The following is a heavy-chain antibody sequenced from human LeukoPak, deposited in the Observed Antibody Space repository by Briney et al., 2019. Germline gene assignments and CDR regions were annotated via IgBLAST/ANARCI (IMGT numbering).Heavy chain of an antibody. CDR1: GGSISSYY. J-gene: IGHJ4*02. Sequence: ASETLSLTCTVSGGSISSYYWNWIRQPAGKGLEWIGRLYSSGNSNYNPSLKSRVTMSVGTSKNQFSLKLTSVTAADTAVYYCAREKGGSYLVDYWGQGTLVTVSS. CDR3: AREKGGSYLVDY. CDR2: LYSSGNS. D-gene: IGHD1-26*01. V-gene: IGHV4-4*07.